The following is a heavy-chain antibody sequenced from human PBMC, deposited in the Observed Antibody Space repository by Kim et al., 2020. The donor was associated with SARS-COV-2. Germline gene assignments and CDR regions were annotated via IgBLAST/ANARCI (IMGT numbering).Heavy chain of an antibody. CDR2: STI. V-gene: IGHV3-11*04. CDR3: ARSLDGIDY. J-gene: IGHJ4*02. D-gene: IGHD1-1*01. Sequence: STIYYADSVKGRVTISRDNAKNSLYLQMNSLRAEDTAVYYCARSLDGIDYWGQGTLVTVSS.